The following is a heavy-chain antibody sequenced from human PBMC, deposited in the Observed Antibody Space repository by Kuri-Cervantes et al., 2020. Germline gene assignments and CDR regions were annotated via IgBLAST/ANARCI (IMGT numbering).Heavy chain of an antibody. CDR3: ARIQLYDYGSSAPDY. Sequence: SGPTLVKPTQTLTLTCTFSGFSLSTSGVGVGWIRQPPGKALEWLALIYWDDDKRYSPSLKSRLTITKDTSKSQVVLTMTNMDPVDTATYYCARIQLYDYGSSAPDYWGQGTLVTVSS. J-gene: IGHJ4*02. CDR2: IYWDDDK. V-gene: IGHV2-5*02. D-gene: IGHD4-17*01. CDR1: GFSLSTSGVG.